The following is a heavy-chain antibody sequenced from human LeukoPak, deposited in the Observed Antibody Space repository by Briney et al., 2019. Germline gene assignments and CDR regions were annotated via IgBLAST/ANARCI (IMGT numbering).Heavy chain of an antibody. CDR2: IRYDGSNK. Sequence: GRSLRLSCAAPGFTFSNYGMHWVRQAPGKGLEWVAFIRYDGSNKYYADSVKGRFTISRDNSKNTLYLQMNSLRAEDTAVYYCASQSDWNRYYYYYMDVWGKGTTVTVSS. V-gene: IGHV3-30*02. CDR1: GFTFSNYG. CDR3: ASQSDWNRYYYYYMDV. J-gene: IGHJ6*03. D-gene: IGHD1-1*01.